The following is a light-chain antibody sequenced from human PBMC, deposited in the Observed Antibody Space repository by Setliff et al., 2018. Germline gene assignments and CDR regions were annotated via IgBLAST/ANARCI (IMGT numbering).Light chain of an antibody. J-gene: IGLJ2*01. CDR2: EVT. CDR3: CSYSVSGAVL. CDR1: SGDVGAFNH. V-gene: IGLV2-14*01. Sequence: ASVSGSPGQSITISCTGTSGDVGAFNHVSWYQQNPGNAPKLLIYEVTIRPSGISNRFSGFKSGNTASLTISGLQVEDEADYYCCSYSVSGAVLFGGGTKVTVL.